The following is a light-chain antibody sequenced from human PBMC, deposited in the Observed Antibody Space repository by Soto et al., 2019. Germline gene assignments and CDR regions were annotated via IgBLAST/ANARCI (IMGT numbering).Light chain of an antibody. V-gene: IGKV3-11*01. Sequence: EIVLTQSPSTLSWSLLEGGTLSCRASQSVSSYLAWYQQKPGQAPRLLIYDASNRATGIPARFSGSGSGTDFTLTISSLEPEEFAVYYCQQRSNWQLTFGGGTKVDIK. CDR1: QSVSSY. CDR3: QQRSNWQLT. CDR2: DAS. J-gene: IGKJ4*01.